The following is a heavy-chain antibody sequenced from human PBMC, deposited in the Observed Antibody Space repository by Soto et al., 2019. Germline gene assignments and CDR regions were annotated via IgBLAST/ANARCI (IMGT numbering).Heavy chain of an antibody. D-gene: IGHD3-3*01. CDR2: ISNSGSTI. V-gene: IGHV3-48*03. CDR3: ARGSWSYFDY. CDR1: GFTFSSYE. Sequence: GGSLRLSCAASGFTFSSYEMNWVRQAPGKGLEWVSYISNSGSTIYYEDYVKGRFTISRDNAKNSLYLQMNSLRAEDTAVYYCARGSWSYFDYWGQGTLVTVSS. J-gene: IGHJ4*02.